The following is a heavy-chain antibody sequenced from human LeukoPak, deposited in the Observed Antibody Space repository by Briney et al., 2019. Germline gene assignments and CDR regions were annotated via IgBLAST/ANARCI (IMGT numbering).Heavy chain of an antibody. CDR1: GYTLTELS. V-gene: IGHV1-24*01. CDR3: ARGSKYQLPKPPYYYYYMDV. D-gene: IGHD2-2*01. J-gene: IGHJ6*03. Sequence: ASVKVSCKVSGYTLTELSMHWVRQAPGKGLEWMGGFDPEDGETIYAQKFQGRVTMTEDTSTDTAYMELSSLRSEDTAVYYCARGSKYQLPKPPYYYYYMDVWGKGTTVTVSS. CDR2: FDPEDGET.